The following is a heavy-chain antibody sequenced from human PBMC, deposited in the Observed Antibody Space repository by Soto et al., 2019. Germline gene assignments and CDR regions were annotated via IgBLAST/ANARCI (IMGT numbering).Heavy chain of an antibody. D-gene: IGHD2-2*02. Sequence: SVKVSCKASGGTFSSYAISWVRQAPGQGLEWMGGIIPIFGTADYAQKFQGRVTITRDTSASTAYMELSSLRSEDTAVYYCAKSATVPAAIAYWGQGTLVTVSS. J-gene: IGHJ4*02. V-gene: IGHV1-69*05. CDR2: IIPIFGTA. CDR1: GGTFSSYA. CDR3: AKSATVPAAIAY.